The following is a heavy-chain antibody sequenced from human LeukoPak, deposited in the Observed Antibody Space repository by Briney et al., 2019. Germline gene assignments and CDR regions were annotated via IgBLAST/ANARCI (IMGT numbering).Heavy chain of an antibody. CDR3: ARGNGIAVDWFDP. Sequence: SETLSLTCTVSGGSISSYYWSWIRQPPGKGLEWIGYIYYSGSTNYNPSLKSRVTISVDTSKNQFSLKLSSVTAADTAVYYCARGNGIAVDWFDPWGQGTLVTVSS. D-gene: IGHD6-19*01. J-gene: IGHJ5*02. CDR1: GGSISSYY. CDR2: IYYSGST. V-gene: IGHV4-59*01.